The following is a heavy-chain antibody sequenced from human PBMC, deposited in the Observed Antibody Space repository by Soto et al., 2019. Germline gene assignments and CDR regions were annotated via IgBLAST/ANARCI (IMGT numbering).Heavy chain of an antibody. Sequence: GGSLRLSCAASGFTFSSYSMNWVRQAPGKGLEWVSSISSSSSYIYYADSVKGRFTISRDNAKNSLYLQMNSLRAEDTAVYYCAKDRGLAESGRWSHYYYGMVVWGQGTTVTVSS. CDR3: AKDRGLAESGRWSHYYYGMVV. CDR2: ISSSSSYI. D-gene: IGHD1-26*01. J-gene: IGHJ6*02. V-gene: IGHV3-21*01. CDR1: GFTFSSYS.